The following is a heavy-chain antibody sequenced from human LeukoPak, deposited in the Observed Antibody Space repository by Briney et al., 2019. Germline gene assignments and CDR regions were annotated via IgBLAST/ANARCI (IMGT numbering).Heavy chain of an antibody. CDR3: ARGFRLVGKQFDY. CDR2: IYYSGST. V-gene: IGHV4-31*03. Sequence: SETLSLTCTVSGGSISSGGYYWSWIRQHPGKGLEWIGYIYYSGSTYYNPSLKSRVTISVDTSKNQFSLKLSSVTAADTAVYYCARGFRLVGKQFDYWGQGTLVTVSS. CDR1: GGSISSGGYY. D-gene: IGHD6-19*01. J-gene: IGHJ4*02.